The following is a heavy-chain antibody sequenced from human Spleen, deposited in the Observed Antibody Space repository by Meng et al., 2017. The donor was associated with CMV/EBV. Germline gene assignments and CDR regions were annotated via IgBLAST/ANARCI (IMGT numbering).Heavy chain of an antibody. CDR1: GGSFSGYY. J-gene: IGHJ6*02. Sequence: SETLSLTCAVYGGSFSGYYWNWIRQPPGKGLEWIGEINHSGSTNYNPSLKSRVTISVDTSKNQFSLKLTSVTAADTAMYYCARGGYGDYHTMDVWGQGATVTVSS. D-gene: IGHD4-17*01. CDR3: ARGGYGDYHTMDV. CDR2: INHSGST. V-gene: IGHV4-34*01.